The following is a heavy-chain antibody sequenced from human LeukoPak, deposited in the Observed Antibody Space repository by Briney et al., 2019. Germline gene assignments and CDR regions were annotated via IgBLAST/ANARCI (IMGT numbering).Heavy chain of an antibody. CDR3: ARPYCSSTSCLTFDY. V-gene: IGHV1-46*01. D-gene: IGHD2-2*01. CDR2: INPSGGST. J-gene: IGHJ4*02. CDR1: GYTFTSYY. Sequence: ASVKVSCKASGYTFTSYYMHWVRQAPGQGLERMGIINPSGGSTSYAQKFQGRVTMTRDTSTSTVYMELSSLRSEDTAVYYCARPYCSSTSCLTFDYWGQGTLVTVSS.